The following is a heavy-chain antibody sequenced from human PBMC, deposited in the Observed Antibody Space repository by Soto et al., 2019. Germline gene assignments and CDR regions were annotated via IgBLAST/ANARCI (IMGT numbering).Heavy chain of an antibody. D-gene: IGHD2-15*01. CDR1: GFTFSSYA. J-gene: IGHJ4*02. Sequence: EVQLLESGGGLLQPGGSLRLSCAASGFTFSSYAMTWVRQAPGKGLEWVSGIRDNGGRTRYADSVKGRLTISRDNSKKTLYLQMNSLRAEDTAVYYCAKDGAVYCSGGACYGHIDHWGPGILVTVSS. V-gene: IGHV3-23*01. CDR3: AKDGAVYCSGGACYGHIDH. CDR2: IRDNGGRT.